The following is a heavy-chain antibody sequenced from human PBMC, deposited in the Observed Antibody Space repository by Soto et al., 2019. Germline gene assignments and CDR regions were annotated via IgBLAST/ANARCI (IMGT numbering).Heavy chain of an antibody. CDR1: GGTFSSYT. CDR3: ASGPMGPYYYYYMDV. Sequence: SVKVSCKASGGTFSSYTISWVRQAPGQGLEWMGRIIPILGIANYAQKFQGRVTITADKSTSTAYMELSSLRSEDTAVYYCASGPMGPYYYYYMDVRGKGTTVTVSS. J-gene: IGHJ6*03. V-gene: IGHV1-69*02. CDR2: IIPILGIA.